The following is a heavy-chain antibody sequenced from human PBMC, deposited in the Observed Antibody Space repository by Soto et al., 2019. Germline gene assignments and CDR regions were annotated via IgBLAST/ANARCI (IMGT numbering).Heavy chain of an antibody. Sequence: GESLKISCKGSGYSSTSYWIGWVRQMPGKGLEWMGIIYPGDSDTRYSPSFQGQVTISADKSISTAYLQWSSLKASDTAMYYCARGRYYDSSGYSDAFDIWGQGTMVTVSS. CDR1: GYSSTSYW. V-gene: IGHV5-51*01. CDR3: ARGRYYDSSGYSDAFDI. CDR2: IYPGDSDT. J-gene: IGHJ3*02. D-gene: IGHD3-22*01.